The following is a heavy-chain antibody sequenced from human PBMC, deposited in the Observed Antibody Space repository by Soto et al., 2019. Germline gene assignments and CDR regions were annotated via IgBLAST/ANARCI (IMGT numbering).Heavy chain of an antibody. V-gene: IGHV3-74*01. J-gene: IGHJ4*01. D-gene: IGHD6-13*01. CDR1: GFTFSSYW. CDR3: AKDLVAAAGTSHY. CDR2: INSDGSST. Sequence: GGSLRLSCAASGFTFSSYWMHWVRQAPGKGLVWVSRINSDGSSTSYADSVKGRFTISRDNSKNTLYLQMNSLRAEDTAVYYCAKDLVAAAGTSHYWGHGTLVTVSS.